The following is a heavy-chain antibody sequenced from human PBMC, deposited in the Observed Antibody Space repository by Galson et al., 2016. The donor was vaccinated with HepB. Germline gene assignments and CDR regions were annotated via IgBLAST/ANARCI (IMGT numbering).Heavy chain of an antibody. CDR3: ARRTWGKSGSYFDF. CDR2: TYHDGTA. J-gene: IGHJ4*02. D-gene: IGHD1-26*01. Sequence: SETLSLTCTISGDSINSTQYWSWVRQPPGRGLEWIGETYHDGTANYNPSLKSRVTISGDKSQNQFSLSLTSVTAADTAVYFCARRTWGKSGSYFDFWGQGTLVTVSS. CDR1: GDSINSTQY. V-gene: IGHV4-4*02.